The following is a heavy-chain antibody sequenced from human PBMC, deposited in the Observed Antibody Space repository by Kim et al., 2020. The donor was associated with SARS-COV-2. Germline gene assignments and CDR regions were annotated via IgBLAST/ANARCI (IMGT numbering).Heavy chain of an antibody. V-gene: IGHV6-1*01. CDR3: ARVASVHGGNFDY. D-gene: IGHD6-13*01. J-gene: IGHJ4*02. Sequence: SQTLSLTCAISGDSVSSNSAAWNWIRQSPSRGLEWLGRTYYRSKLFNDYAVSVKSRITINPDTSKNHFSLQLNSVTPEDTAVYYCARVASVHGGNFDYWGQGTLVTVSS. CDR1: GDSVSSNSAA. CDR2: TYYRSKLFN.